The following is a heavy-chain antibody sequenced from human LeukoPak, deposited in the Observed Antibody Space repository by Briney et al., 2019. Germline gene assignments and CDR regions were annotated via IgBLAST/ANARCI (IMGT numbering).Heavy chain of an antibody. D-gene: IGHD4-17*01. Sequence: ASVNVSCKVSVYTLTELSMHWVRQAPGKGLEWMGGFDPEDGETIYAQKFQGRVTMTEDTSTDTAYMELSSLGSEDTAVYYCATPPPKLKHYGDYYWYFDLWGRGTLVTVSS. CDR1: VYTLTELS. CDR2: FDPEDGET. J-gene: IGHJ2*01. V-gene: IGHV1-24*01. CDR3: ATPPPKLKHYGDYYWYFDL.